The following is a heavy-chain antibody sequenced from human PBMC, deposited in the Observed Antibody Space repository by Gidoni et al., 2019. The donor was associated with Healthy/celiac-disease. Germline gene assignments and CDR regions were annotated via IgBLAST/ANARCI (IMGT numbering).Heavy chain of an antibody. CDR1: GGSISSGDYY. CDR2: IYSSGST. Sequence: QVQLQESGPALVKPSQTLSLTGTVSGGSISSGDYYCSWIRQPPGKGLEWIMYIYSSGSTYYNPSLKSRVTISVDTSKNQFSLKLSSVTAADTAVYYCARVNSGWVDYWGQGTLVTVSS. V-gene: IGHV4-30-4*01. CDR3: ARVNSGWVDY. D-gene: IGHD6-19*01. J-gene: IGHJ4*02.